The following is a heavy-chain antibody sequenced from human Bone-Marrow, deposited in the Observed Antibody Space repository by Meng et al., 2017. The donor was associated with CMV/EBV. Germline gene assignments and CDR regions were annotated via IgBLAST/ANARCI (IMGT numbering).Heavy chain of an antibody. V-gene: IGHV3-21*01. D-gene: IGHD4-17*01. CDR2: ISSSSSYI. CDR1: SYR. J-gene: IGHJ6*02. CDR3: ARDETITVTTILYYYYGMDV. Sequence: SYRMNWVRQAPGKGLESVSSISSSSSYIYYADSVKGRFTISRDNAKNSLYLQMNSLRAEDTAVYYCARDETITVTTILYYYYGMDVWGQGTTVTVSS.